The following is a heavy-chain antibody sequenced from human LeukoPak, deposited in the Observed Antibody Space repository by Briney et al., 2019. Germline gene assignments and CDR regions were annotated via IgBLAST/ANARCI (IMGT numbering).Heavy chain of an antibody. CDR3: AKAASSSWPSYYYGMDV. D-gene: IGHD6-13*01. CDR2: ISGSGGST. Sequence: PGGSLRLSCAASGFTFSSYAMSWVRQAPGKGLEWLSGISGSGGSTYYADSVKGRFTISRDNSKNTVYLQMSSLRVDDTAVYYCAKAASSSWPSYYYGMDVWGQGTTVTVSS. J-gene: IGHJ6*02. CDR1: GFTFSSYA. V-gene: IGHV3-23*01.